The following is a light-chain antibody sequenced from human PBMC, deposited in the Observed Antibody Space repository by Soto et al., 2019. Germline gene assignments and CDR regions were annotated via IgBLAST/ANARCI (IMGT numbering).Light chain of an antibody. CDR3: QQYNNWPPGT. V-gene: IGKV3-15*01. J-gene: IGKJ2*02. Sequence: EIVMTQSPGTLSVSPGERATLSCRASQSVSSNLAWYQQKPGQAPRLLIYGASARASGIPARISGSGSGTEFTLTISSLQSEDFAVYYCQQYNNWPPGTFCQGTKLEIK. CDR2: GAS. CDR1: QSVSSN.